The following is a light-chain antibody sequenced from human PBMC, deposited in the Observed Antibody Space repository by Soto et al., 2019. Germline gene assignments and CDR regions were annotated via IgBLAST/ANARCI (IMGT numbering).Light chain of an antibody. V-gene: IGLV1-44*01. CDR1: SSNIGSNT. CDR2: NNN. Sequence: QSVLTQPPSASGTPGQRVTISCSGSSSNIGSNTVNWYQQLPGTAPQLLIYNNNQRPSGVPDRFSGSKSGTSASLAISGLQSEDEADYYCAAWDDSLNGLVFGTGTKDTVL. J-gene: IGLJ1*01. CDR3: AAWDDSLNGLV.